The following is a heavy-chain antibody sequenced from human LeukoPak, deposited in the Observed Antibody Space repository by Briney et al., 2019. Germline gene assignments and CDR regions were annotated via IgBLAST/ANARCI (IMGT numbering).Heavy chain of an antibody. D-gene: IGHD4-17*01. CDR3: TTMTTVTTVDY. CDR1: GFTFSNAW. J-gene: IGHJ4*02. V-gene: IGHV3-15*01. CDR2: IKSKTDGGTT. Sequence: GGSLRLSCAASGFTFSNAWMSWVRQAPGKGLEWVGRIKSKTDGGTTDYAAPVKGRFTISRDNSKNTLYLQMNSLKTEDTAVYYCTTMTTVTTVDYWGQGTLVTVSS.